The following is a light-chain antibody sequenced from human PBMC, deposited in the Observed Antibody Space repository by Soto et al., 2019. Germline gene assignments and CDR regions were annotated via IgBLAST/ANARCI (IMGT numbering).Light chain of an antibody. CDR3: AAWDDRLNGPL. Sequence: QSALTQPPSASGTPGQRVTISCSGSTSNIGSNTLNWYQHLPGAAPNLLIYSDDQRPSGVPDRFSGSKSGTSASLAISGLQSEDEADYYCAAWDDRLNGPLFGAGTKLTVL. CDR1: TSNIGSNT. V-gene: IGLV1-44*01. CDR2: SDD. J-gene: IGLJ2*01.